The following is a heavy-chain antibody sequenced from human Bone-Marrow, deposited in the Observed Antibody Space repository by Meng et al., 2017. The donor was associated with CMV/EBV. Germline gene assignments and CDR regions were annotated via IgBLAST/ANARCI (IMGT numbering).Heavy chain of an antibody. D-gene: IGHD7-27*01. Sequence: GESLKISCAASGFTFSSYGMHWVRQAPGKGLEWVAVIWYDGSNKYYADSVKGRFTISRDNSKNTLYLRMNSLRVEDTAVYYCAEILTGGNYGLDVWGQGTTVTVSS. CDR3: AEILTGGNYGLDV. J-gene: IGHJ6*02. V-gene: IGHV3-30*02. CDR1: GFTFSSYG. CDR2: IWYDGSNK.